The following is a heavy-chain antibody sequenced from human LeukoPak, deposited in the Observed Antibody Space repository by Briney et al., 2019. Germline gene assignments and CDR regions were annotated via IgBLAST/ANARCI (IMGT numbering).Heavy chain of an antibody. CDR3: AIDPNWETHN. CDR2: IGNNGGGI. CDR1: GFTFTSYT. D-gene: IGHD7-27*01. Sequence: GGSLRLSCAASGFTFTSYTMYWVRQAPGKGLEWVSIIGNNGGGIHYADSVRGRFTISRDNSKNTLYLQMTNLRVDDTALYYCAIDPNWETHNWGQEVLVTVSS. J-gene: IGHJ4*02. V-gene: IGHV3-23*01.